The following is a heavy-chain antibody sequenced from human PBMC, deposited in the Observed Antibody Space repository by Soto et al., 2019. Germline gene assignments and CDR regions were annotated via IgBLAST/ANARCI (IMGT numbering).Heavy chain of an antibody. V-gene: IGHV1-69*08. CDR2: VIPLLDAS. J-gene: IGHJ6*03. Sequence: QVQLVQSGADVKKPGSSVKISCTASXAAFSNYTFTWVRRAPGEGLEWVGRVIPLLDASNYAEKFQDRVTISADRSTSTVYMELSGLRSEDSAIYYCASGKSQMSQDRMGFYYYMDVWGKGTSVTVSS. CDR3: ASGKSQMSQDRMGFYYYMDV. D-gene: IGHD2-15*01. CDR1: XAAFSNYT.